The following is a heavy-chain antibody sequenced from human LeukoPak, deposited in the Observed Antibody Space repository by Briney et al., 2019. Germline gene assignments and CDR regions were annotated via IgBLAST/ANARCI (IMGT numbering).Heavy chain of an antibody. D-gene: IGHD7-27*01. Sequence: GGSLRLSCAASGFTFSSYWMSWVRQAPGKGLEWVSYISSSGSTIYYADSVKGRFTISRDNAKNSLYLQMNSLRAEDTALYYCVRDLHWGGFDVWGQGTMVTVSS. CDR3: VRDLHWGGFDV. J-gene: IGHJ3*01. CDR2: ISSSGSTI. CDR1: GFTFSSYW. V-gene: IGHV3-48*04.